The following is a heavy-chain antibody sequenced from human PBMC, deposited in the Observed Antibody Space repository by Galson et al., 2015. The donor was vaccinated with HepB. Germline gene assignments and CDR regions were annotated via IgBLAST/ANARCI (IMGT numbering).Heavy chain of an antibody. CDR3: ARPIWPYGAFDI. CDR2: ISYDGSNK. D-gene: IGHD3-10*01. Sequence: SLRLSCAASGFTFSSYAMHWVRQAPGKGLEWVAVISYDGSNKYYADSVKGRFTISRDNSKNTLYLQMNSLRAEDTAVYYCARPIWPYGAFDIWGQGTMVTVSS. J-gene: IGHJ3*02. CDR1: GFTFSSYA. V-gene: IGHV3-30*04.